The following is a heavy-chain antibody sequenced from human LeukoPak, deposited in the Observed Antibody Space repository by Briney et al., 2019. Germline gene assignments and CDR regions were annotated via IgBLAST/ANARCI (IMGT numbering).Heavy chain of an antibody. J-gene: IGHJ4*02. V-gene: IGHV3-30*18. CDR1: GFTFRSYG. Sequence: GGSLRLSCAASGFTFRSYGMHWVRQAPGKGLEWVAVISYDGSNKYYADSVKGRFTISRDNSKNTLYLQMDSLRAEDTAVYYCAKCGNSGCHLIDYWGQGTLVTVSS. D-gene: IGHD5-12*01. CDR3: AKCGNSGCHLIDY. CDR2: ISYDGSNK.